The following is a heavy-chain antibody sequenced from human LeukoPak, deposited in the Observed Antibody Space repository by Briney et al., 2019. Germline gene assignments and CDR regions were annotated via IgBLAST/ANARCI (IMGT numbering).Heavy chain of an antibody. D-gene: IGHD3-10*01. CDR3: AKDLIWFGEFPLDY. Sequence: PGRSLRLSCAASGFTFSSYGMHWVHQAPGKGLEWVAVISYDGSNKYYADSVKGRFTISRDNSKNTLYLQMNSLRAEDTAVYYCAKDLIWFGEFPLDYWGQGTLVTVSS. V-gene: IGHV3-30*18. CDR1: GFTFSSYG. CDR2: ISYDGSNK. J-gene: IGHJ4*02.